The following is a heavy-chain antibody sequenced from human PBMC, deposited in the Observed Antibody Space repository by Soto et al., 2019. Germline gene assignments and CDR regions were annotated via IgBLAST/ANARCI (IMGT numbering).Heavy chain of an antibody. J-gene: IGHJ4*02. V-gene: IGHV3-30-3*01. CDR2: ISYDGSNK. D-gene: IGHD2-15*01. Sequence: QVQLVESGGGVVQPGRSLRLSCAASGFTFSSYAMHWVRQAPGKGLEWVAVISYDGSNKYYADSVKGRVTISRDNSKNTLYLQMNSLRAEDTAVYYCARYGDIGVVVAATPGYYFDYWGQGTLVTVSS. CDR3: ARYGDIGVVVAATPGYYFDY. CDR1: GFTFSSYA.